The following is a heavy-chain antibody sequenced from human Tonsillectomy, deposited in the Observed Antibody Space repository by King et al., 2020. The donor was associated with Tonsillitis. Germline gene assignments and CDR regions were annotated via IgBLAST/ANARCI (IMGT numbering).Heavy chain of an antibody. D-gene: IGHD2-2*01. J-gene: IGHJ2*01. Sequence: VQLVESGAEVKKPGASVKVSCKASGYTFTSYGISWVRQAPGQGLEWMGWISAYNGNTNYTQKVQGRVTMPTDTSTSTAYMELRSLRSDDTAVYYCARAPPRGYCSSTSCHGRYFDLWGRGTLVTVSS. CDR2: ISAYNGNT. CDR3: ARAPPRGYCSSTSCHGRYFDL. CDR1: GYTFTSYG. V-gene: IGHV1-18*01.